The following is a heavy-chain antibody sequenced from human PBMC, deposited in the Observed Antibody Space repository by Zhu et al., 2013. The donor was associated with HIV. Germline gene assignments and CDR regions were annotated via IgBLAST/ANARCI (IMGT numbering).Heavy chain of an antibody. V-gene: IGHV1-69*06. CDR2: IIPIFNTT. CDR3: ARGVIATQYYGMER. J-gene: IGHJ6*04. D-gene: IGHD6-6*01. CDR1: GGTFSSYA. Sequence: QVQLVQSGAEVKKPGSSVKVSCKASGGTFSSYAISWVRQAPGQGLEWMGGIIPIFNTTNYAQKFQGRVTITADKSTNTAYMELTSLIFEDTAIYYCARGVIATQYYGMERLGQGTYGQCLF.